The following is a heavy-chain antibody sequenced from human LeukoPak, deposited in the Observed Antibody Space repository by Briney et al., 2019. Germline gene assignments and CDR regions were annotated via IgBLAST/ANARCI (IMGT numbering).Heavy chain of an antibody. Sequence: ASVKVSCKASGYTFTNYGISWVRQAPGQGLEWMGWISLYSGHTSYAQKLQGRVTMTTDTSTSTAYMELRSLRSDDTAVYYCARTLGYCSSTSCYEDGYWGQGTLVTVSS. V-gene: IGHV1-18*01. CDR1: GYTFTNYG. CDR3: ARTLGYCSSTSCYEDGY. D-gene: IGHD2-2*01. CDR2: ISLYSGHT. J-gene: IGHJ4*02.